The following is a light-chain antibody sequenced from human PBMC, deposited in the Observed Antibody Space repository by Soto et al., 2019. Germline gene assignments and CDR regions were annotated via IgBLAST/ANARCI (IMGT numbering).Light chain of an antibody. CDR3: QQYYSTPT. CDR2: WAS. J-gene: IGKJ5*01. Sequence: DIVMTQSPDSLAVSLGERATINCKSSQSVLYSSNNKNYLAWYQQKPGQPPKLLIYWASTRESGVPDRISGSGSGTDFTLTIRSLQAEDVAVYYCQQYYSTPTFGQGARREIK. V-gene: IGKV4-1*01. CDR1: QSVLYSSNNKNY.